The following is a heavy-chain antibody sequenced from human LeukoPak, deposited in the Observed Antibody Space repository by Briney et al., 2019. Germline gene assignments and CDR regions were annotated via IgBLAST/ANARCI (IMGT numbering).Heavy chain of an antibody. CDR1: GGTFSSYA. V-gene: IGHV1-69*05. CDR3: ARESGITIFGVVIDNNWFDP. CDR2: IIPIFGTA. D-gene: IGHD3-3*01. J-gene: IGHJ5*02. Sequence: GASVKVSCKASGGTFSSYAISWVRQAPGQGLEWMGRIIPIFGTANYAQKFQGRVTITTDESTSTAYMELSSLRSEDTAVYYCARESGITIFGVVIDNNWFDPWGQGTLVTASS.